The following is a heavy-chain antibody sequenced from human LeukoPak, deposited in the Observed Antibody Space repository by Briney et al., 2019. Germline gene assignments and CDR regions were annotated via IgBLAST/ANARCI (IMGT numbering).Heavy chain of an antibody. CDR3: ARGRPKTYYDYVWGSYRPENLDY. Sequence: PGGSLRLSCAASGFTFDDYAMHWVRQAPGKGLEWVSGISWNSGSIGYADSVKGRFTISRDNAKNSLYLQMNSLRAEDTAVYYCARGRPKTYYDYVWGSYRPENLDYWGQGTLATVSS. J-gene: IGHJ4*02. V-gene: IGHV3-9*01. CDR1: GFTFDDYA. D-gene: IGHD3-16*02. CDR2: ISWNSGSI.